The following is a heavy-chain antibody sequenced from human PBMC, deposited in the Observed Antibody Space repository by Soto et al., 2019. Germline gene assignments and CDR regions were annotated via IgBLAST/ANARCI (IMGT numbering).Heavy chain of an antibody. Sequence: GGSLRLSCAASGFTFGSAWMNWVGQGPGKGLEWVGRIKSKTDGGTTDYAAPVKGRFTISRDDSKNTLYLQMNSLKTEDTAVYYCTSVYXVVTSEAFDIWRQGTMVTLSS. CDR2: IKSKTDGGTT. V-gene: IGHV3-15*07. CDR1: GFTFGSAW. J-gene: IGHJ3*02. D-gene: IGHD3-22*01. CDR3: TSVYXVVTSEAFDI.